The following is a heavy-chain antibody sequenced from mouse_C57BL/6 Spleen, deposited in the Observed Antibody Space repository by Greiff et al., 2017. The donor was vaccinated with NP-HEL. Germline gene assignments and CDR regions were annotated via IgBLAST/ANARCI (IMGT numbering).Heavy chain of an antibody. Sequence: DVMLVESGGGLVQPGGSLSLSCAASGFTFTDYYMSWVRQPPGKALEWLGFIRNKANGHTTEYSASVKGRFTISRDNSQSILYLQMNALRAEDSATYYCARSTTLGSYFDYWGQGTTLTVSS. J-gene: IGHJ2*01. V-gene: IGHV7-3*01. CDR3: ARSTTLGSYFDY. CDR2: IRNKANGHTT. D-gene: IGHD5-5*01. CDR1: GFTFTDYY.